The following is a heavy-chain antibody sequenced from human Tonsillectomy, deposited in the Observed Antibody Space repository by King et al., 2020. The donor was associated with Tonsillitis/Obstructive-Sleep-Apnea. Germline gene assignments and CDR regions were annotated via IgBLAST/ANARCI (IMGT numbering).Heavy chain of an antibody. CDR1: GYTFIGYY. CDR2: ISPNSGGA. CDR3: GREKVIVAATNYWFDP. D-gene: IGHD2-15*01. J-gene: IGHJ5*02. V-gene: IGHV1-2*02. Sequence: VQLVESGAEVKKPGASVKVSCKASGYTFIGYYIHWVRQAPGQGLEWMGWISPNSGGANYAQRFQGRVTMTRDTSISTVYMELISLTSDDTAVYYCGREKVIVAATNYWFDPWGQGTLVTVSS.